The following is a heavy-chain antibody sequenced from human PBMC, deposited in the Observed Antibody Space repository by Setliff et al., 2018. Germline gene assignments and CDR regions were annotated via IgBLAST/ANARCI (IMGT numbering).Heavy chain of an antibody. CDR2: IYHAGST. CDR1: GGSISSGDAS. CDR3: ARPYGSGSYYNLDDAFDI. D-gene: IGHD3-10*01. Sequence: SETLSLTCAVSGGSISSGDASWSWVRQPPGKGLEWIGYIYHAGSTYYNPSLESRVTISVDTSKNQFSLKPSSVTAADTAVYYCARPYGSGSYYNLDDAFDIWGQGTMVTVS. J-gene: IGHJ3*02. V-gene: IGHV4-30-2*05.